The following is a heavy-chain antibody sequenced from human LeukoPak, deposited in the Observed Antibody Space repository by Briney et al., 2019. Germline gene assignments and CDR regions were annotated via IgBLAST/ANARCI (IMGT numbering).Heavy chain of an antibody. V-gene: IGHV4-4*02. CDR1: SGSISSDYW. CDR3: ARVFGESWYFYMDV. J-gene: IGHJ6*03. D-gene: IGHD3-10*01. CDR2: VSLGGGT. Sequence: SGTLSLTCAVSSGSISSDYWWSWVRQPPGKGLEWIAEVSLGGGTTYNPSLKSRVIVSVDKSKNQFSLNLTSLTAADTAIYYXARVFGESWYFYMDVWGKGTTVTVSS.